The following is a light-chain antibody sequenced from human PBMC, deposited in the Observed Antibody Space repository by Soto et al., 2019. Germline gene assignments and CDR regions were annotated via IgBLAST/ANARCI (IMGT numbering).Light chain of an antibody. Sequence: DIQMTQSPASLSASVGDRVTITCRASQTISSYLNWYQQKAGAAPKLLIYSASTLQSGAPSRFSGSGFGTDYTLAISSLQPADFAVYYCQQTFRTPRTFGQGTKLDIK. J-gene: IGKJ2*02. V-gene: IGKV1-39*01. CDR3: QQTFRTPRT. CDR1: QTISSY. CDR2: SAS.